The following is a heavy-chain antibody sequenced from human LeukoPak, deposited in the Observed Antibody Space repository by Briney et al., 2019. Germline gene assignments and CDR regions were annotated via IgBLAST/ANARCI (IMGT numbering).Heavy chain of an antibody. CDR2: ISGNGCNT. CDR3: AKGVRLWFAFYFDY. J-gene: IGHJ4*02. V-gene: IGHV3-23*01. Sequence: PGGSLRLSCAGSGFTLGSYAMSWVRQAPGKGLEWVSAISGNGCNTYYADSVKGRFTISSESSGNTLYLQMHNLRAEDTAVYYCAKGVRLWFAFYFDYWGQGTPVTVSS. D-gene: IGHD3-10*01. CDR1: GFTLGSYA.